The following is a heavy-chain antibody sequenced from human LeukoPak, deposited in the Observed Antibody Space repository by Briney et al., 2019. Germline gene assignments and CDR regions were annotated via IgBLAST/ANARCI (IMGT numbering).Heavy chain of an antibody. CDR3: AKDAAAAGAIYYYYYYMDV. CDR1: GFTFSSYG. D-gene: IGHD6-13*01. CDR2: IRYDGSNK. Sequence: GGSLRLSCAASGFTFSSYGMHWVRQAPGKGLEWVAFIRYDGSNKYYADSVKGRFTISRDNSKNTLYLQMNSLRAEDTTVYYCAKDAAAAGAIYYYYYYMDVWGKGTTVTISS. V-gene: IGHV3-30*02. J-gene: IGHJ6*03.